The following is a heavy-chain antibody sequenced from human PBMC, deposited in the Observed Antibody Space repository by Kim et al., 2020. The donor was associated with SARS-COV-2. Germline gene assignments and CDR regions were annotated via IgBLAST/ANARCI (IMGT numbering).Heavy chain of an antibody. Sequence: GESLKISCKGSGYSFTSYWISWVRQMPGKGLEWMGRIDPSDSYTNYSPSFQGHVTISADKSISTAYLQWSSLKASDTAMYYCARSLPPRPYDFWSGSPSPTDYWGQGTLVTVSS. CDR3: ARSLPPRPYDFWSGSPSPTDY. J-gene: IGHJ4*02. CDR1: GYSFTSYW. D-gene: IGHD3-3*01. CDR2: IDPSDSYT. V-gene: IGHV5-10-1*01.